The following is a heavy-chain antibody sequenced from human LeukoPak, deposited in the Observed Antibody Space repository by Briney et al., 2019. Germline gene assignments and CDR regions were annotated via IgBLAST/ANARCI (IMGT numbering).Heavy chain of an antibody. CDR2: ISSSSGFI. CDR3: ARGSTGTTDLNFDY. CDR1: GFTFSSYS. V-gene: IGHV3-21*01. D-gene: IGHD1-1*01. J-gene: IGHJ4*02. Sequence: KTGGSLRLSCAASGFTFSSYSMNWVRQAPGKGLEWVSSISSSSGFIYYADSVKGRFTISRDNAKNSLFLQMTSLRAEDTAVYYCARGSTGTTDLNFDYWGQGTLVTVSS.